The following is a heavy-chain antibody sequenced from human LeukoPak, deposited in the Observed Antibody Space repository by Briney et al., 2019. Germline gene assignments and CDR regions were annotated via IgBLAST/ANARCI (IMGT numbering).Heavy chain of an antibody. CDR1: GFTFSSYE. J-gene: IGHJ3*02. CDR3: ARGPDAFDI. CDR2: ISSSASTV. Sequence: QPGGSLRLSCAASGFTFSSYEMNWVRQAPEKGLEWVSYISSSASTVYYADSVKGRFTISRDNAKNSLYLQMNSLRAEDTAVYYCARGPDAFDIWGQGTMVTVSS. V-gene: IGHV3-48*03.